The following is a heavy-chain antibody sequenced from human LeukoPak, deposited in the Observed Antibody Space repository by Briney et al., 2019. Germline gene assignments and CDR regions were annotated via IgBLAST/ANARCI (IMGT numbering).Heavy chain of an antibody. D-gene: IGHD6-13*01. Sequence: PSVKVSCKASGGTFSSYAISWVRQAPGQGLEWMGWINPNSGGTNYAQKFQGRVTMTRDTSISTAYMELSRLRSDDTAVYYCARGGGIAGPNWFDPWGQGTLVTVSS. CDR3: ARGGGIAGPNWFDP. CDR1: GGTFSSYA. V-gene: IGHV1-2*02. CDR2: INPNSGGT. J-gene: IGHJ5*02.